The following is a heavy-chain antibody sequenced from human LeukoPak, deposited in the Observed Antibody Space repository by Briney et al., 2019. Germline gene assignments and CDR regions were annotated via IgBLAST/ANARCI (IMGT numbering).Heavy chain of an antibody. J-gene: IGHJ4*02. D-gene: IGHD6-19*01. V-gene: IGHV3-53*01. CDR1: GFTVSSNY. Sequence: GGSLRLSCAASGFTVSSNYMSWVRQAPGKGLEWVSVIYSGGSTYYADAVKGRFTISRDNSKNTVYLQMNSLRADDTARYYCAKDRLGAVAEYPDYWGQGTLVTVSS. CDR2: IYSGGST. CDR3: AKDRLGAVAEYPDY.